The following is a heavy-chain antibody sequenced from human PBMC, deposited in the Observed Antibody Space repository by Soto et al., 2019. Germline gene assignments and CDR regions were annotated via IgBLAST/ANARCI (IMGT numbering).Heavy chain of an antibody. D-gene: IGHD1-26*01. CDR3: ARIKWGMNYYHGMYV. CDR2: INPKTAAT. J-gene: IGHJ6*02. V-gene: IGHV1-2*02. CDR1: GYSFSDYF. Sequence: QVQLVQSGAEVKKSGASVKVSCKPSGYSFSDYFIQWVRQAPGQGLEWVAWINPKTAATNYAKKFQGRVSLTWDTSSTTAYMEQTRLRPDDTAVYYCARIKWGMNYYHGMYVWGQVTTVIVSS.